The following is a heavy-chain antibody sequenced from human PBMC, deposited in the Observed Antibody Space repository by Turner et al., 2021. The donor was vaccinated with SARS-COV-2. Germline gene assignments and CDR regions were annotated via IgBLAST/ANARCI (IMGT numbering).Heavy chain of an antibody. D-gene: IGHD4-4*01. V-gene: IGHV4-39*01. J-gene: IGHJ6*02. CDR2: IYYSGST. Sequence: QLQLQESGPGLVKPSETLSLTCTVSGCSISSSSYYWGWFRQPPGKGLEWIGSIYYSGSTYYNPSLKSRVTISVDTSKNQFTLKLSSVTAADTAVYYCATEMTTVTLYYYYGMDVWGQGTTVTVSS. CDR1: GCSISSSSYY. CDR3: ATEMTTVTLYYYYGMDV.